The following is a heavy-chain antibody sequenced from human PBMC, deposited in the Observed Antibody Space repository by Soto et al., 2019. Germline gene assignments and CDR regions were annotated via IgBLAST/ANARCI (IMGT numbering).Heavy chain of an antibody. CDR1: GGSFSGYY. V-gene: IGHV4-34*01. CDR2: INHSGST. CDR3: ARGHNYGSGTFYGMDV. J-gene: IGHJ6*02. Sequence: SETLSLTCAVYGGSFSGYYWSWVRQPPGKGLEWIGEINHSGSTNYSPSLKSRVTISVDTSKNQFSLKLSSVTAADTAVYYCARGHNYGSGTFYGMDVWGQGTTVTVSS. D-gene: IGHD3-10*01.